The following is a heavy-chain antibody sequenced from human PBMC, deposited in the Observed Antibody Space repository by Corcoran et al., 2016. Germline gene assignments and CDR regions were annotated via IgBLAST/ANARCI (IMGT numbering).Heavy chain of an antibody. D-gene: IGHD5-18*01. CDR2: INHSGST. CDR1: GGSFSGYY. Sequence: QVQLQQWGAGLLKPSETLSLTCAVYGGSFSGYYWSWIRQPPGKGLEWIGEINHSGSTNYNPSLKSRVTISVDTSKNQFSLKLSSVTAADTAVYYCARELVDTAMVQSYYYYDGMDVWGQGTTVTVSS. V-gene: IGHV4-34*01. CDR3: ARELVDTAMVQSYYYYDGMDV. J-gene: IGHJ6*02.